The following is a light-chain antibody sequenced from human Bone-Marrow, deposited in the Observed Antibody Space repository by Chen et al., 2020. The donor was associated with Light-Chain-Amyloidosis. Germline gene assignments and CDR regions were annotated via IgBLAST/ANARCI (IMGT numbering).Light chain of an antibody. V-gene: IGKV3-20*01. CDR2: GSS. J-gene: IGKJ4*01. CDR1: QTISSNY. CDR3: QQYGTSPLT. Sequence: EIVLTQSPGTLSLSPGEGANLSCRASQTISSNYLTWYQQKVGQAPRLLIYGSSSRATGIPDRFTGSGSGTDFTLTINRLEREDFAMYYCQQYGTSPLTFGGGTKVEIK.